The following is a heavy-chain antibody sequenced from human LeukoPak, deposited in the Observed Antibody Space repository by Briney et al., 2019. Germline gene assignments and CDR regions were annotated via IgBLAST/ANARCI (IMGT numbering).Heavy chain of an antibody. CDR1: GGSFSGYY. V-gene: IGHV4-34*01. D-gene: IGHD3-10*01. CDR2: INHSGST. Sequence: SETLSLTCAVYGGSFSGYYWSWIRQPPGKGLEWIGEINHSGSTNYNPSLKSRVTISVDTSKNQFSLKLSSVTAADTAVYYCARGRPYYYGSGHYNWFDPWAREPWSPSPQ. J-gene: IGHJ5*02. CDR3: ARGRPYYYGSGHYNWFDP.